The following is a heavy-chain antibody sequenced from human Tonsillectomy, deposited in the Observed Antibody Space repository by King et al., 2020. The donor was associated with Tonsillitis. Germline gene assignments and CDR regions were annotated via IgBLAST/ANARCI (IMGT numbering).Heavy chain of an antibody. CDR2: IYYSGST. CDR3: ARDLTGYSTFDY. CDR1: GGSISSGNYS. J-gene: IGHJ4*02. V-gene: IGHV4-30-4*01. Sequence: QLQESGPGLVKPSQTLSLTCTVSGGSISSGNYSWSWIRQPPGKGLEWIGYIYYSGSTHYNPSLKSRVTMSVDTSKNQFSLKLTSVTAADTAVYYCARDLTGYSTFDYWGQGTLVTVSS. D-gene: IGHD3-9*01.